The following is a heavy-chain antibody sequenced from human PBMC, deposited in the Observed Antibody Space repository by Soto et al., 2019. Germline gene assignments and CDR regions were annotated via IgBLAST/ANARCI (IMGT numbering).Heavy chain of an antibody. CDR1: GFTFSGFG. CDR2: IGYDGSKK. V-gene: IGHV3-33*03. J-gene: IGHJ3*02. D-gene: IGHD5-18*01. Sequence: QVQLVESGGGVVQPGTSLRLSCEASGFTFSGFGMHWVRQAPGKGLEWVAVIGYDGSKKYYADCVKGRFTISRDNSKNDLFLQRNCLIAEDTALNYSGSGRGRSYGGNSAHFDIWGQGTLVTVSS. CDR3: GSGRGRSYGGNSAHFDI.